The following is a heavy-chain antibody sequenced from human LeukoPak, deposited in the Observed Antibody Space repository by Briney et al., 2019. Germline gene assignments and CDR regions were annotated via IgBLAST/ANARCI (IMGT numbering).Heavy chain of an antibody. CDR2: IYSDNT. CDR3: AAVTHYYYYYMDV. Sequence: GGSLRLSCTVSGFTVSSNSMSWVRQAPGKGLEWVSFIYSDNTHYSDSVKGRFTISRDNSKNTLYLQMNSLRAEDTAVYYCAAVTHYYYYYMDVWGKGTTVTISS. V-gene: IGHV3-53*01. D-gene: IGHD4-17*01. CDR1: GFTVSSNS. J-gene: IGHJ6*03.